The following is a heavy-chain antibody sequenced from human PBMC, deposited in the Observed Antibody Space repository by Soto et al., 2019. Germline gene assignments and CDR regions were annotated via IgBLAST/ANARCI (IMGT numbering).Heavy chain of an antibody. CDR3: ARHWKAYDILTGYYISWFDP. CDR1: GGSISSSSYY. J-gene: IGHJ5*02. D-gene: IGHD3-9*01. V-gene: IGHV4-39*01. Sequence: SETLSLTCTVSGGSISSSSYYWGWIRQPPGKGLEWIGSIYYSGSTYYNPSLKSRVTISVETSKNQFSLKLSSVTAADTAVYYCARHWKAYDILTGYYISWFDPWGQGTLVTVSS. CDR2: IYYSGST.